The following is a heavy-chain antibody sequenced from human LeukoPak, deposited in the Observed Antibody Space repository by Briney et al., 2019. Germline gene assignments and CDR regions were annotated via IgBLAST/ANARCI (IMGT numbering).Heavy chain of an antibody. D-gene: IGHD6-13*01. CDR1: GGSISSSSYY. J-gene: IGHJ4*02. CDR2: IYYSGST. Sequence: SETLSLSCTVSGGSISSSSYYWGWIRQPPGKGLEWIGSIYYSGSTYYNPSLKSRVTISVDTSKNQFSLKLTSVTAADTAVYYCARLSFYSSSWYPKEFDFWGQGTLVTVSS. V-gene: IGHV4-39*01. CDR3: ARLSFYSSSWYPKEFDF.